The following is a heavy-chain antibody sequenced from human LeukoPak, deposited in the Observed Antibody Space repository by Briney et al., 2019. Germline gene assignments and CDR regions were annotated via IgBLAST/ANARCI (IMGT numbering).Heavy chain of an antibody. CDR3: ARVGAVAGTFDY. Sequence: GGSLRLPCAASGFPFSTYWMHWVRQAPGKGLVWVSRIKSDGSSTSYADSVKGRFTISRDNAKNTLYLQMNSLRAEDTAVYYCARVGAVAGTFDYWGQGTLVTVSS. CDR2: IKSDGSST. V-gene: IGHV3-74*01. D-gene: IGHD6-19*01. J-gene: IGHJ4*02. CDR1: GFPFSTYW.